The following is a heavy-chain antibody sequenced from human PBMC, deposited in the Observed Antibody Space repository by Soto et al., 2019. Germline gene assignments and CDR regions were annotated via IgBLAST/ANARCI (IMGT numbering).Heavy chain of an antibody. CDR2: IYYSGST. Sequence: PSETLSLTCTVPGGSISSYYWSWIRQPPGKGLEWIGYIYYSGSTNYNPSLKSRVTISVDTSKNQFSLKLSSVTAADTAVYYCARDLYYGSGSYYYYYGMDVWGQGTTVTVSS. D-gene: IGHD3-10*01. CDR3: ARDLYYGSGSYYYYYGMDV. CDR1: GGSISSYY. J-gene: IGHJ6*02. V-gene: IGHV4-59*01.